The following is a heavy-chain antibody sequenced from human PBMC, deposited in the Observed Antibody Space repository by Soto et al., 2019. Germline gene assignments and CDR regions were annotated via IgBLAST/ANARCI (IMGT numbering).Heavy chain of an antibody. V-gene: IGHV2-5*01. CDR3: AHRLERLAAAGTRGWFDP. CDR2: IYWNDDK. D-gene: IGHD6-13*01. J-gene: IGHJ5*02. Sequence: QITLKESGPTLVKPTQTLTLTCTFSGFSLSTSGVGVGWIRQPPGKALEWLALIYWNDDKRYSPSLKSRLTITKDTSKNQVVLTMTNMDPVDTATYYCAHRLERLAAAGTRGWFDPWGQGTLVTVSS. CDR1: GFSLSTSGVG.